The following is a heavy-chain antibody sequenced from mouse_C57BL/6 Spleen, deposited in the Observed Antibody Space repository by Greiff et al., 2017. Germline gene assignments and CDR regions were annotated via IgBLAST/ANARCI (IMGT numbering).Heavy chain of an antibody. CDR2: INPSNGGT. D-gene: IGHD1-1*01. J-gene: IGHJ1*03. Sequence: VQLQQPGTELVKPGASVKLSCKASGYTFTSYWMHWVKQRPGQGLEWIGNINPSNGGTNYNEKFKSKATLTVDKSSSTAYMQLSSLTSEDSAVYYCARCGSSYDWYFDVWGTGTTVTVSS. V-gene: IGHV1-53*01. CDR3: ARCGSSYDWYFDV. CDR1: GYTFTSYW.